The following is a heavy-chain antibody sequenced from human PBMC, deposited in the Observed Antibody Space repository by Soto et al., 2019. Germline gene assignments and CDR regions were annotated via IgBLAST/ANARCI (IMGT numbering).Heavy chain of an antibody. V-gene: IGHV4-61*08. CDR2: IYYSGST. CDR1: GGSISSGGYS. J-gene: IGHJ5*02. D-gene: IGHD6-13*01. CDR3: ARDGAGNIAAAGSGGFDP. Sequence: PSETLSLTCAVSGGSISSGGYSWSWIRQPPGKGLEWIGYIYYSGSTNYNPSLKSRVTISVDTSKNQFSLKLSSVTAADTAVYYCARDGAGNIAAAGSGGFDPWGQGTLVTVSS.